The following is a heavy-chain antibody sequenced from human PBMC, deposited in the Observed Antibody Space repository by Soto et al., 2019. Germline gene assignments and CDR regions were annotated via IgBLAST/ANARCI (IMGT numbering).Heavy chain of an antibody. J-gene: IGHJ6*02. CDR1: GDSITCAAYS. CDR2: LYHTGAA. V-gene: IGHV4-30-2*01. D-gene: IGHD5-18*01. CDR3: ARDTAWRGLDV. Sequence: SETLSLSCAVCGDSITCAAYSWSWIRLPPGRGLAGIGGYLYHTGAASHSPSLKGRVTISRDTPDSRVYMKLTSVSAEDTAIYYCARDTAWRGLDVWGQGTPVTVSS.